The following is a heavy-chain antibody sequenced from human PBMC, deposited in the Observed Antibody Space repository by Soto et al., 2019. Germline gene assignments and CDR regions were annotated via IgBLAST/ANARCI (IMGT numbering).Heavy chain of an antibody. Sequence: QVQLVESGGGLVKPGGSLRLSCAASGFTFSDYYMSWIRQAPGKGLEWVSYMSSSSSYTNYADSVKGRFTISRDNAKNSLYLQMNSLRAEDTAVYYCARDSVYYGDYALNYFDYWGQGTLVTVSS. D-gene: IGHD4-17*01. CDR3: ARDSVYYGDYALNYFDY. V-gene: IGHV3-11*05. CDR1: GFTFSDYY. CDR2: MSSSSSYT. J-gene: IGHJ4*02.